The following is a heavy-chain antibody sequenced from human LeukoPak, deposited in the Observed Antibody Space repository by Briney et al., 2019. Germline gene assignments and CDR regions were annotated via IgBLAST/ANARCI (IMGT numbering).Heavy chain of an antibody. Sequence: QTGGSLRLSWTASAFTFNNFPMHWVSQAPGKGLEWVTLILKDGSDALYADSVKGRFTISRDNSENTLFLQMNSLRAEDTAIYYCARDFHYFFDYCGQGTLVTVSS. CDR3: ARDFHYFFDY. CDR2: ILKDGSDA. CDR1: AFTFNNFP. J-gene: IGHJ4*02. V-gene: IGHV3-30-3*01. D-gene: IGHD3-9*01.